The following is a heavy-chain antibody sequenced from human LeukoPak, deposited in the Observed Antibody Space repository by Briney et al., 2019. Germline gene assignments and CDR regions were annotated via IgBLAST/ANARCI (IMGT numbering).Heavy chain of an antibody. D-gene: IGHD3-10*01. CDR3: ARDSYYGSGSYFDY. CDR1: GFTFSSYA. V-gene: IGHV3-30*04. CDR2: ISYDGSNK. Sequence: GRSLSLSCAASGFTFSSYAMHWVRQAPGKGLEWVAVISYDGSNKYYADSVKGRFTISRDNSKNTLYLQMNSLRAEDTAVYYCARDSYYGSGSYFDYWGQGTLVTVSS. J-gene: IGHJ4*02.